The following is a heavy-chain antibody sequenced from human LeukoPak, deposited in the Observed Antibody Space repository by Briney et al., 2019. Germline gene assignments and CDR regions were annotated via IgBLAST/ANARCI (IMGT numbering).Heavy chain of an antibody. CDR3: ARERCSSTSCHRISGFRY. V-gene: IGHV4-34*01. Sequence: SETLSLTCAVYGGSFSGYYWGWIRQPPGKGLEWIGEINHSGSTNYNPSLKSRATISVDTSKNQFSLKLSSVTAADTAVYYCARERCSSTSCHRISGFRYWGQGTLVTVSS. CDR2: INHSGST. D-gene: IGHD2-2*01. J-gene: IGHJ4*02. CDR1: GGSFSGYY.